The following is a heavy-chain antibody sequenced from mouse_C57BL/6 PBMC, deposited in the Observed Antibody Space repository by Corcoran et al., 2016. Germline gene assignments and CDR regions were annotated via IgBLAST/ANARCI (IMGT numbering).Heavy chain of an antibody. CDR2: INTYSGVP. CDR3: ARWGYYPDY. Sequence: QIQLVQSGPELKKPGETVKISCKASGYTFTTYGMSGVKQAPGKGLKWMGWINTYSGVPTYADDFKGRFAFSLETSASTAYLQINNLKNEDTATYFCARWGYYPDYWGQGTTLTVSS. V-gene: IGHV9-3*01. CDR1: GYTFTTYG. J-gene: IGHJ2*01.